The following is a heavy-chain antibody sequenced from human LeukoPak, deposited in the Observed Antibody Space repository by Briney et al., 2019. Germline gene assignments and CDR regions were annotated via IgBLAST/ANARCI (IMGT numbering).Heavy chain of an antibody. V-gene: IGHV4-39*07. CDR2: IYHSGST. D-gene: IGHD1-14*01. CDR3: ARDRKYYYHMDV. Sequence: SETLSLTCTVSGGSISSDTYYGAWIRQPPGKGLEWIGTIYHSGSTYYNPSPKSRVTISVDTSKNQFSLNLTSLTAADTAVYYCARDRKYYYHMDVWGKGTTVTVSS. J-gene: IGHJ6*03. CDR1: GGSISSDTYY.